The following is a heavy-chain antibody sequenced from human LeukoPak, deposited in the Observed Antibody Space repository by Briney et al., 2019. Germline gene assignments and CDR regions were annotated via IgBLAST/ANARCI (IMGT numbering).Heavy chain of an antibody. V-gene: IGHV3-7*01. D-gene: IGHD5-12*01. J-gene: IGHJ4*02. CDR2: IKQDGSEK. Sequence: GGSLRLSCAASGFTFSSYWMSWVRQAPGKGLEWVANIKQDGSEKYYVDSVKGRLTISRDNAKNSLYLQMNSLRAEDTAVYYCARDSGYDPDYFDYWGQGTLVTVSS. CDR1: GFTFSSYW. CDR3: ARDSGYDPDYFDY.